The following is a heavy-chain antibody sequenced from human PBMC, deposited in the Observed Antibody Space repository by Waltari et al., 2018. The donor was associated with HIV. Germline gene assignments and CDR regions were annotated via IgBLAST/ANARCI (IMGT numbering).Heavy chain of an antibody. CDR1: GYSLSSGYY. CDR2: LDHSGSI. V-gene: IGHV4-38-2*02. D-gene: IGHD5-18*01. Sequence: QMQMQESGPGLVKSSETMSLTCTVSGYSLSSGYYLAWIRQPPGKGLEGLGTLDHSGSIYHNPSLKSRLTRSVDTSNNQFSLKLTSVTAADTAVYFGASLDTAVGYDAFDIWGQGTMVTVSS. CDR3: ASLDTAVGYDAFDI. J-gene: IGHJ3*02.